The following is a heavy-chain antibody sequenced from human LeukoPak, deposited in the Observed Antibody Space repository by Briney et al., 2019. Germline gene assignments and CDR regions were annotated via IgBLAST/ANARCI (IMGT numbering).Heavy chain of an antibody. CDR3: ARGVVVVAATPPWFDP. J-gene: IGHJ5*02. CDR1: GFTFDDYA. CDR2: ISWNSGSI. D-gene: IGHD2-15*01. Sequence: GRSLRLSCAASGFTFDDYAMHWVRQAPGKGLEWVSGISWNSGSIGYADSVKGRFTISRDNAKNSLYLQMNSLRAEDTAVYYCARGVVVVAATPPWFDPWGQGTLVTVSS. V-gene: IGHV3-9*01.